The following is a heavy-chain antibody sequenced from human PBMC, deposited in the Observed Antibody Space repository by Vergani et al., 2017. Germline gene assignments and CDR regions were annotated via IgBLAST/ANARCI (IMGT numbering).Heavy chain of an antibody. V-gene: IGHV4-59*08. CDR1: GGSISSYY. CDR2: IYYSGST. CDR3: ARLRNLPRKYFDY. J-gene: IGHJ4*02. D-gene: IGHD1-14*01. Sequence: QVQLQESGPGLVKPSETLSLTCTVSGGSISSYYWSWIRQPPGKGLEWIGYIYYSGSTNYNPSLKSRVTVSVDTSKNQVSLNLSSVTAADTAVYYCARLRNLPRKYFDYWGQGTLVTVSS.